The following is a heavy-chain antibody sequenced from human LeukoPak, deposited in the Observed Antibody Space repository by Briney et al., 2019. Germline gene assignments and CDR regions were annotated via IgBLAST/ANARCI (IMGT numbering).Heavy chain of an antibody. V-gene: IGHV3-53*01. J-gene: IGHJ4*02. D-gene: IGHD3-3*01. CDR1: GFTVSSTY. CDR3: ARLRGVIFFEY. Sequence: GGSLRLSCAASGFTVSSTYRSWVRQAPGKGLEWVSSIYSGGSTYYADSVQGRFTISRDNSKNTLFLQMNSLRAEDTAVYYCARLRGVIFFEYWGQGTLVAVSS. CDR2: IYSGGST.